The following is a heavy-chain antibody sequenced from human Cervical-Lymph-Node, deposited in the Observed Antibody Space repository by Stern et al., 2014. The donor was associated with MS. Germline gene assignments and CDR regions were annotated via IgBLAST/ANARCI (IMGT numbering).Heavy chain of an antibody. V-gene: IGHV1-18*01. CDR3: ARGLLGSENALDI. CDR2: ISAYTGIS. CDR1: GYTFTSYG. Sequence: QVQLGQSGAEVKKPGASVKVSCKASGYTFTSYGINWVRQAPGQGLELMGWISAYTGISIYAQNLQVRVTMTTDTSTSTAYMELRSLRSDDTAVYYCARGLLGSENALDIWGQGTMVTVSS. J-gene: IGHJ3*02. D-gene: IGHD2-15*01.